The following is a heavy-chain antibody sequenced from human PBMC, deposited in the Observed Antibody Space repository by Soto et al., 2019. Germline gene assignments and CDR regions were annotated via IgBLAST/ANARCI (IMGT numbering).Heavy chain of an antibody. CDR2: ISGSGGST. Sequence: PGGSLRLSCAASGFTFSSYAMSWVRQAPGKGLEWVSAISGSGGSTYYADSVKGRFTISRDNSKNTLYLQMNSLRAEDTAVYYCFFQGRSDDENWFDPWGQGTLVTVSS. CDR3: FFQGRSDDENWFDP. J-gene: IGHJ5*02. CDR1: GFTFSSYA. V-gene: IGHV3-23*01. D-gene: IGHD3-3*01.